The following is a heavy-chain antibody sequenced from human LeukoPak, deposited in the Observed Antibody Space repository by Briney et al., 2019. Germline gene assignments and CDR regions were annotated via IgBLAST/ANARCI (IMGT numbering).Heavy chain of an antibody. J-gene: IGHJ4*02. CDR1: GFTFSGSA. Sequence: GGSLRLSCAASGFTFSGSAMHWVRQASGKGLEWVGRIRSKANSYATAYAASVEGRFTISRDDSKNTAYLQMNSLKTEDTAVYYCTTSGRRGYSGYSWGRGTLVTVSS. CDR3: TTSGRRGYSGYS. V-gene: IGHV3-73*01. D-gene: IGHD5-12*01. CDR2: IRSKANSYAT.